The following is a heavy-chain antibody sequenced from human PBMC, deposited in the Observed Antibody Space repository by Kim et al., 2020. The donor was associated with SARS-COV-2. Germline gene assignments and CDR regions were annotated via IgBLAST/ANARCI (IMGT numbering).Heavy chain of an antibody. CDR2: TYYRSKWFH. CDR1: GDSASSNSAA. V-gene: IGHV6-1*01. CDR3: ARGRVGAFDI. Sequence: SQTLSLTCAISGDSASSNSAAWNWIRQSPSRGLEWLGRTYYRSKWFHDYEVFVRSRITINPDTSKNHFSLQLNSVTPEDTAVYYCARGRVGAFDIWGQGTMVNVSS. J-gene: IGHJ3*02.